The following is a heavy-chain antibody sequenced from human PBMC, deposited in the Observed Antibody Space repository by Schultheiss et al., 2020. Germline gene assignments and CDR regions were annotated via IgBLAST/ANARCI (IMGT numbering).Heavy chain of an antibody. CDR2: IYTSGST. CDR1: GGSISSGSYY. D-gene: IGHD3-22*01. CDR3: ARAPMIVVVITTGDAFDI. J-gene: IGHJ3*02. V-gene: IGHV4-61*02. Sequence: SQTLSLTCAVSGGSISSGSYYWSWIRQPAGKGLEWIGRIYTSGSTNYNPSLKSRVTISVDTSKNQFSLKLSSVTAADTAVYYCARAPMIVVVITTGDAFDIWGQGTMVTVSS.